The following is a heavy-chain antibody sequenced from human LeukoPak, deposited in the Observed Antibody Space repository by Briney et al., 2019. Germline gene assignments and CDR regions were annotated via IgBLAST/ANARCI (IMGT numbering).Heavy chain of an antibody. J-gene: IGHJ4*02. CDR1: GFTFRNHW. CDR2: ISSDGSST. D-gene: IGHD6-6*01. V-gene: IGHV3-74*03. Sequence: GGSLRLSCAASGFTFRNHWMHWVRQTPGEGRVWVSRISSDGSSTTYADSVKGRFTISRDNAKNTLYLQMNNLRAEDTAMYYCARDQRVTGRPDIDYWGQGTLVIVSS. CDR3: ARDQRVTGRPDIDY.